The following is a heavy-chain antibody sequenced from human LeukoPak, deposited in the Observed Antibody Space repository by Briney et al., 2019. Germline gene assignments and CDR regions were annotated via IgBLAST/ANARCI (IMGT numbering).Heavy chain of an antibody. J-gene: IGHJ4*02. V-gene: IGHV3-48*04. CDR1: GFTFSSYA. CDR2: MSSAGRTI. Sequence: GGSLRLSCAASGFTFSSYAMSWVRQAPGKGLEWVAVMSSAGRTIYYADSVKGRFTISRDNAKKSLYSQMDSLRAEDTAVYYCARDDGSYYYDSSGQYHALADYWGQGTLVTVSS. CDR3: ARDDGSYYYDSSGQYHALADY. D-gene: IGHD3-22*01.